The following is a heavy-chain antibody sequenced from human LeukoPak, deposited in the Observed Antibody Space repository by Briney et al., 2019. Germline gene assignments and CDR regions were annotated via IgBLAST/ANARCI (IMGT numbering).Heavy chain of an antibody. Sequence: GGSLRLSCAASGFTVSSNYMSWVRQAPGKGLEWVAVISYDGSNKYYADSVKGRFTISRDDSKKKLYLQMNSLRAEDTAVYYCAKETPYGDYYFDYWGQGTLVTVSS. J-gene: IGHJ4*02. D-gene: IGHD4-17*01. CDR1: GFTVSSNY. CDR2: ISYDGSNK. CDR3: AKETPYGDYYFDY. V-gene: IGHV3-30*18.